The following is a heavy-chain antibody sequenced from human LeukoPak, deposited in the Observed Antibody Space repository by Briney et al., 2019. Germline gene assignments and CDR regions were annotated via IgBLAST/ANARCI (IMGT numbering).Heavy chain of an antibody. CDR2: ISSSGSTI. J-gene: IGHJ6*04. V-gene: IGHV3-48*03. CDR3: AELGITMIGGV. D-gene: IGHD3-10*02. CDR1: GFTFSSYE. Sequence: GGSLRLSCAASGFTFSSYEMNWVRQAPGKGLEWVSYISSSGSTIYYADSVKGRFTISRDNAKNSLYLQMNSLRAEDTAVYYCAELGITMIGGVWGIGTTVTISS.